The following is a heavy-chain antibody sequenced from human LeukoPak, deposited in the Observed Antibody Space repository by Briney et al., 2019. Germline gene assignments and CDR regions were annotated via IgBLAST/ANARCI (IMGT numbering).Heavy chain of an antibody. J-gene: IGHJ4*02. CDR2: ISGSGDST. CDR3: ARDTTVAGTSDY. D-gene: IGHD6-19*01. Sequence: GGSLRLSCAASGFTVSSNYMSWVRQAPGKGLEWVSAISGSGDSTYYADSVKGRFTISRDNAKNSLYLQMNSLRAEDTAVYYCARDTTVAGTSDYWGQGTLVTVSS. V-gene: IGHV3-21*01. CDR1: GFTVSSNY.